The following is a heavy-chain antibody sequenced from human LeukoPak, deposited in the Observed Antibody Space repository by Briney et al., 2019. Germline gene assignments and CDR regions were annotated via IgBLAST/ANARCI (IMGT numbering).Heavy chain of an antibody. CDR1: GFTFSNYW. V-gene: IGHV3-23*01. Sequence: PGGSLRLSCAASGFTFSNYWIHWVRQAPGSGLEWVSTISGSDGSTYYADSVKRRFTISRDNSKNTLYLQMNSLRAEDTAVYYCTKEVVEAAQGYFSSAMDVWGQGTTVTVSS. J-gene: IGHJ6*02. D-gene: IGHD2-2*01. CDR3: TKEVVEAAQGYFSSAMDV. CDR2: ISGSDGST.